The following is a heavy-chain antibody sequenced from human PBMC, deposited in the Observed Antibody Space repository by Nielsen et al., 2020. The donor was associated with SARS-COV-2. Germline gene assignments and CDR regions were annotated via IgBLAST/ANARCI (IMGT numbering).Heavy chain of an antibody. J-gene: IGHJ6*02. V-gene: IGHV4-34*01. CDR2: INHSGST. CDR1: GGSFSGYY. D-gene: IGHD3-3*01. Sequence: SETLSLTCAVYGGSFSGYYWSWIRQPPGKGLEWIGEINHSGSTNYNPSLKSRVTISVDTSKNQFSLKLSSVTAADTAVYYCARVVRFLEWLPPYYYYSMDVWGQGTTVTVSS. CDR3: ARVVRFLEWLPPYYYYSMDV.